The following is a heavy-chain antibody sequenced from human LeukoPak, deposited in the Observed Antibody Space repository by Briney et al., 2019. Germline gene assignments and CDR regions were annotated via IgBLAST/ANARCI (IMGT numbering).Heavy chain of an antibody. J-gene: IGHJ5*02. CDR2: IYHSGST. V-gene: IGHV4-59*01. CDR1: GGSIRTYY. CDR3: ARVEYSSSSGWFDP. D-gene: IGHD6-6*01. Sequence: SETLSLTCTVSGGSIRTYYWSWIRQPPGKGLEWIGYIYHSGSTNYNPSLKSRVTISVDTSKNQFSLKLSSVTAADTAVYYCARVEYSSSSGWFDPWGQGTLVTVSS.